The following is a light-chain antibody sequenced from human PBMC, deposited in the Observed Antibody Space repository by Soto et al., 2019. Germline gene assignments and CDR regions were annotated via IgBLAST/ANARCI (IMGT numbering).Light chain of an antibody. J-gene: IGLJ3*02. V-gene: IGLV1-40*01. CDR3: PSSDSRLSAL. CDR1: SSNIGAGYD. Sequence: QSVLTQPPSVSGAPGQRVTISCTGSSSNIGAGYDVHWYQQLPGTAPKLLIYGNSNRPSGVPDRFSGSKSGTSASLAITGLQADDEADYSCPSSDSRLSALFGEGTKLTVL. CDR2: GNS.